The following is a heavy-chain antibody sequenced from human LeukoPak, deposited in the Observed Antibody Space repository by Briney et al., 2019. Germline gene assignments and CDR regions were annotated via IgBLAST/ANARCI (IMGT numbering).Heavy chain of an antibody. CDR1: GFMFSSNW. Sequence: GGSLRLSCAASGFMFSSNWMSWVRLAPGKGLEWVANIKEDGTETYYVDPVKGRFTISRDNAKNSLYLRMISLRVEDTAVYYCAKEGRSLQTYWGQGTLVTVSS. CDR3: AKEGRSLQTY. J-gene: IGHJ4*02. V-gene: IGHV3-7*03. D-gene: IGHD5-24*01. CDR2: IKEDGTET.